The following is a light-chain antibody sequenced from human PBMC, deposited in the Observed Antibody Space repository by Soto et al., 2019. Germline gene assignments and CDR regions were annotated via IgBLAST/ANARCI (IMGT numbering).Light chain of an antibody. CDR2: GAF. CDR3: QQYNSYPWT. CDR1: QSVSSN. J-gene: IGKJ1*01. V-gene: IGKV3-15*01. Sequence: ILMTQSPVTLSVSPGEIATLSCRASQSVSSNLAWYQQKPGQAPSLLIYGAFTRATGIPARFSGTGSGTEFTLTISSLQPDDFATYYCQQYNSYPWTFGQGTKVDIK.